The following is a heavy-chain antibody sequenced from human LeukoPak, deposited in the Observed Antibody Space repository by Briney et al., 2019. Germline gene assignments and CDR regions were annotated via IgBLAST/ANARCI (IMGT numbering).Heavy chain of an antibody. CDR3: ARSPMIQGVMGWFDP. D-gene: IGHD3-10*01. CDR2: IYSGST. CDR1: GGSISSSLYY. J-gene: IGHJ5*02. V-gene: IGHV4-39*01. Sequence: KPSETLSLTCTVSGGSISSSLYYWGWIRQPPGKGLEWIGSIYSGSTYYNPSLKSRVIISVDTSKNQFSLKLSSVTAAVTAVYYCARSPMIQGVMGWFDPWGQGTLVTVSS.